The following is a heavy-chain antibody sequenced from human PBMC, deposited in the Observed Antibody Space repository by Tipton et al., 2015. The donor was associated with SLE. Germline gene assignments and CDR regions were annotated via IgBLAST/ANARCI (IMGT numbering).Heavy chain of an antibody. J-gene: IGHJ2*01. CDR2: ISYDGSTK. CDR1: GFSFSGYA. D-gene: IGHD6-6*01. CDR3: ARRRYSSSSRPYWYFDL. Sequence: SLRLSCAASGFSFSGYAMHWVRQAPGKGLEWVTFISYDGSTKYYTDSVKGRFTISRDNSKNTLYLQMNSLRLDDTAVFYCARRRYSSSSRPYWYFDLWGRGTLVTVSS. V-gene: IGHV3-30*04.